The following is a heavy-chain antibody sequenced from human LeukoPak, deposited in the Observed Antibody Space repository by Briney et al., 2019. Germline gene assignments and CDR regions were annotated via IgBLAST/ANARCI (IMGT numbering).Heavy chain of an antibody. J-gene: IGHJ4*02. CDR3: ARDSPSGWNYFDY. CDR1: GFTFSSST. Sequence: GGSLRLSCAASGFTFSSSTMLWVRQAPGKGLEWVATISYDGGNKYYADSVKGRFTISRDNSQNTLYLQMNNLRVEDTAVYCCARDSPSGWNYFDYWGQGTLVTVSS. D-gene: IGHD6-19*01. V-gene: IGHV3-30*03. CDR2: ISYDGGNK.